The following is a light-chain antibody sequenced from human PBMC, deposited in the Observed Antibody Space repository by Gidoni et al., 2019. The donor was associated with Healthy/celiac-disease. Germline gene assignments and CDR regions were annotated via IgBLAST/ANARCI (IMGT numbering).Light chain of an antibody. CDR2: AAS. CDR1: QVISSY. J-gene: IGKJ4*01. Sequence: AIRMTQSPSSFSASTGDRVTITCRASQVISSYLAWYQQKPGKAPKLLISAASTWQSGVPSRFSGSGSGTDFTLTISCLQSEDFATYYCQQYDSYPRTFXGXTKVEIK. CDR3: QQYDSYPRT. V-gene: IGKV1-8*01.